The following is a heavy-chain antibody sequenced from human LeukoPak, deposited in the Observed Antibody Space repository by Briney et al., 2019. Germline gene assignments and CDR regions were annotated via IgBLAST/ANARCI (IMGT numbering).Heavy chain of an antibody. J-gene: IGHJ5*02. V-gene: IGHV4-34*01. CDR2: INARGDT. CDR1: GGSISSYY. Sequence: SETLSLTCTVSGGSISSYYWNWIRQPPGKGLEWIGEINARGDTNYNPSLKSRVTISVDTSKKQFSLRLTSMIAADTALYYCARGQVPAARGYNWFDPWGQGTLVTVSS. CDR3: ARGQVPAARGYNWFDP. D-gene: IGHD2-2*01.